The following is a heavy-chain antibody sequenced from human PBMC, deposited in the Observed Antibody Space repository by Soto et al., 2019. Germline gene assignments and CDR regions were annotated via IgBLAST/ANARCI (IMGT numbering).Heavy chain of an antibody. D-gene: IGHD2-15*01. V-gene: IGHV4-59*01. Sequence: PSDTLSLTCTVSGGSISSYYWSWIRQPPGKGLEWIGYIYYSGSTNYNPSLKSRVTISVDTSKNQFSLKLSSVTAADTAVYYCARGIGCRSGGSCSSAYNWFAPWGQGRLVTVSS. CDR1: GGSISSYY. J-gene: IGHJ5*02. CDR3: ARGIGCRSGGSCSSAYNWFAP. CDR2: IYYSGST.